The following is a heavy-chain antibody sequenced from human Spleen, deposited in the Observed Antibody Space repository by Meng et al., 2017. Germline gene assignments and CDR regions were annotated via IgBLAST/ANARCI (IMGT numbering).Heavy chain of an antibody. CDR3: VRSSAWVRTGFDP. D-gene: IGHD6-19*01. CDR1: GGSISTSGYY. CDR2: IGHSGFT. V-gene: IGHV4-39*01. J-gene: IGHJ5*02. Sequence: QPQLQEWDPGLVRHSKALSLTCSVSGGSISTSGYYWGWIRQPPGKGLEWIGSIGHSGFTYYTPSLKSRVTVSIDTSRNQFSLWLTSVTAADTAVYYCVRSSAWVRTGFDPWGQGTLVTVSS.